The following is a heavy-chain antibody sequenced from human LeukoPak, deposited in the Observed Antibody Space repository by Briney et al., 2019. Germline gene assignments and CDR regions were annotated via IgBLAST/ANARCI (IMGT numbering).Heavy chain of an antibody. CDR3: ARDRGYYDSSGYHYYYYGMDV. D-gene: IGHD3-22*01. J-gene: IGHJ6*02. CDR1: GGSISSYY. Sequence: SETLSLTCTVSGGSISSYYWIWIRQPPGKGLEWIGYIYYSGSTNYNPSLKSRVTISVDTSKNQFSLKLSSVAAADTAVYYCARDRGYYDSSGYHYYYYGMDVWGQGTTVTVSS. CDR2: IYYSGST. V-gene: IGHV4-59*01.